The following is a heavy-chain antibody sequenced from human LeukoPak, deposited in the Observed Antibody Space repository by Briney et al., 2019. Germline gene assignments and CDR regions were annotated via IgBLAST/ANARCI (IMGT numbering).Heavy chain of an antibody. CDR3: ARDRRPGHKLTDDAFDI. CDR1: GGSVSTYY. D-gene: IGHD6-25*01. Sequence: PSETLSLTCTVSGGSVSTYYWSWIRQPPGKGLEWIGYISYSGSPNYNPSLKSRVTISVDTSKNQFSLKLSSVTAADTAVYYCARDRRPGHKLTDDAFDIWGQGTMVTVSS. CDR2: ISYSGSP. V-gene: IGHV4-59*02. J-gene: IGHJ3*02.